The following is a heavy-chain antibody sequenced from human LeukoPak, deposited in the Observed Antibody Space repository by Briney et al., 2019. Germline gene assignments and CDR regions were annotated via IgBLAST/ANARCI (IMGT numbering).Heavy chain of an antibody. D-gene: IGHD6-13*01. CDR1: GGSISSSSYY. J-gene: IGHJ1*01. V-gene: IGHV4-39*07. CDR2: IYYSGST. CDR3: ASIASAEYFQH. Sequence: SETLSLTCTVSGGSISSSSYYWGWIRQPPGKGLEWIGSIYYSGSTYYNPSLKSRVTISVDTSKNQFSLKLSSVTAADTAVYYCASIASAEYFQHWGQGTLVTVSS.